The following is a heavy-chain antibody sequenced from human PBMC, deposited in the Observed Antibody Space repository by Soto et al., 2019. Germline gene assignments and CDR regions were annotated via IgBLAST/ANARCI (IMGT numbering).Heavy chain of an antibody. V-gene: IGHV6-1*01. Sequence: SHTRSLTCAISGYSVSSNSAAWNLIRQSPSRGLEWLGRTYYRSKWYNDYAVSVKSRITINPDTSKNQFSLQLNSVTPEDTAVYYCARGSNWNYAEVDYWGQGTLVTVSS. CDR2: TYYRSKWYN. CDR1: GYSVSSNSAA. J-gene: IGHJ4*02. CDR3: ARGSNWNYAEVDY. D-gene: IGHD1-7*01.